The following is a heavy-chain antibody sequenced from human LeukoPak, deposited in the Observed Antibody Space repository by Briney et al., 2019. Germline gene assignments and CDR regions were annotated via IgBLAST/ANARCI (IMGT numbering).Heavy chain of an antibody. CDR1: GDSITSYY. CDR2: IYYSGTT. D-gene: IGHD3-10*01. J-gene: IGHJ4*02. Sequence: SETLSLTCTVSGDSITSYYWSWIRQPPGKGLEWIGYIYYSGTTNYNPSLKSRVTISVDTSKNQFSLKLSSVTAADTAVYYCARDYVGSDLGFFDYWGQGTLVTVHS. CDR3: ARDYVGSDLGFFDY. V-gene: IGHV4-59*12.